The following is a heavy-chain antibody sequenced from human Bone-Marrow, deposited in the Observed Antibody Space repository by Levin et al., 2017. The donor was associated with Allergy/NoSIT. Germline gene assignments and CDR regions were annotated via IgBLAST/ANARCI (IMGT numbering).Heavy chain of an antibody. D-gene: IGHD3-10*01. V-gene: IGHV3-23*01. CDR2: ISGSATNT. CDR1: GFTFSSFA. CDR3: AKDAIGSGSPYYFDY. Sequence: GESLKISCAASGFTFSSFAMSWVRQAPGKGLEWVSSISGSATNTYYADSVKGRFTISRDNSKNTLYLRMDSLRAEDAAVYYCAKDAIGSGSPYYFDYWGQGTLVTVSS. J-gene: IGHJ4*02.